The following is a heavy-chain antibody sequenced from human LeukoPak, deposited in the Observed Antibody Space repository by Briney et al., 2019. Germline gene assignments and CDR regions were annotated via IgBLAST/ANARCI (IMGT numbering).Heavy chain of an antibody. CDR1: GGSISSSSYY. CDR3: ARGGPSYGSGSYYKSPFDY. D-gene: IGHD3-10*01. CDR2: IYYSGST. Sequence: PSETLSLTCTVSGGSISSSSYYWGWIRQPPGKGLEWIGSIYYSGSTYYNPSLKSRVTISVDTSKNQFSLKLSSVTAADTAVYYCARGGPSYGSGSYYKSPFDYWGQGTLVTVSS. J-gene: IGHJ4*02. V-gene: IGHV4-39*07.